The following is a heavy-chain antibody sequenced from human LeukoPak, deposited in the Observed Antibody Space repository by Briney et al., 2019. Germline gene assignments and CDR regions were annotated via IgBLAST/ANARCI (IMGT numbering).Heavy chain of an antibody. Sequence: SETLSLTCAVYGGSFSGYYWSWIRQPPGKGLEWIGEINHSGSTNYNPSLKSRVTISVDTSKNQFSLKLSSVTAADTAVYYCARGRRARITMVRGAPDYYYYGMDVWGYGTRSPSPQ. V-gene: IGHV4-34*01. J-gene: IGHJ6*04. D-gene: IGHD3-10*01. CDR3: ARGRRARITMVRGAPDYYYYGMDV. CDR2: INHSGST. CDR1: GGSFSGYY.